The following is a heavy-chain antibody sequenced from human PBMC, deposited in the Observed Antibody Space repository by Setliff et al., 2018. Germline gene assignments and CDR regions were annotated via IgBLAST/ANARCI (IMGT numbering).Heavy chain of an antibody. Sequence: ASVKVSCKASGYTFTAYYMHWVRQAPGQGLEWMGWISVYSGDASYVQKFQGRVTMTADTSTSTVYMELRSLRSDDTAVYFCARDPTNHFWRAYWPFWGQGTLVTVSS. J-gene: IGHJ4*02. CDR1: GYTFTAYY. D-gene: IGHD3-3*02. CDR3: ARDPTNHFWRAYWPF. CDR2: ISVYSGDA. V-gene: IGHV1-18*04.